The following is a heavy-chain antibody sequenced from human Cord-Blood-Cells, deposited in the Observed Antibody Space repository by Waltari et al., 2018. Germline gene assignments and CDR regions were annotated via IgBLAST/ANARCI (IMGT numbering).Heavy chain of an antibody. CDR3: ARGDGGFDY. CDR2: ISSNGGST. Sequence: EVQLVESGGGLVQPGGSLRLSCAASGFTFSSYAMYWVRQAPGKGLEYVSAISSNGGSTYYANSVKGRFTISRDNSKNTLYLQMGSLRAEDMAVYYCARGDGGFDYWGQGTLVTVSS. D-gene: IGHD3-16*01. J-gene: IGHJ4*02. CDR1: GFTFSSYA. V-gene: IGHV3-64*01.